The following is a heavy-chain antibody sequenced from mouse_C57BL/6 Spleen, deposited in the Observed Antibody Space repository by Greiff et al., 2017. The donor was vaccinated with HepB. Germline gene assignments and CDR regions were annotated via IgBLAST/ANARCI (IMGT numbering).Heavy chain of an antibody. J-gene: IGHJ1*03. V-gene: IGHV1-50*01. CDR1: GYTFTSYW. D-gene: IGHD1-1*01. CDR2: IDPSDSYT. Sequence: QSCKASGYTFTSYWMQWVKQRPGQGLEWIGEIDPSDSYTNYNQKFKGKATLTVDTSSSTAYMQLSSLTSEDSAVYYCARGNYYGSSRYFDVWGTGTTVTVSS. CDR3: ARGNYYGSSRYFDV.